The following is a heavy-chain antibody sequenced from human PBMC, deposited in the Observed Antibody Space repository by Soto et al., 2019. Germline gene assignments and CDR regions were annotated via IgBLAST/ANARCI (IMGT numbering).Heavy chain of an antibody. CDR1: GGTFSSYV. V-gene: IGHV1-69*13. Sequence: SVKVSCKASGGTFSSYVISWVRQAPGQGLEWMGGIIPIFGTANYAQKFQGRVTITADESTSTAYMELSSLRSEDTAVYYCARVRYCSSTSCYVFDYWGQGTLVTVSS. CDR2: IIPIFGTA. D-gene: IGHD2-2*01. J-gene: IGHJ4*02. CDR3: ARVRYCSSTSCYVFDY.